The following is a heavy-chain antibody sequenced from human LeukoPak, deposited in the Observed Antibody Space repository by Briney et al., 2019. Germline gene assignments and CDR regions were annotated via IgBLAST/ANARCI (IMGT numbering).Heavy chain of an antibody. V-gene: IGHV3-66*01. J-gene: IGHJ4*02. D-gene: IGHD3-22*01. CDR2: IYSGGST. CDR1: GFTVSSNY. Sequence: GGSLRLSCAASGFTVSSNYMSWVRQAPGKGLEWVSVIYSGGSTYYADSVMGRFTISRDNSKNTLYLQMNSLRAEDTAVYYCAGGDSSGYYPPPDYWGQGTLVTVSS. CDR3: AGGDSSGYYPPPDY.